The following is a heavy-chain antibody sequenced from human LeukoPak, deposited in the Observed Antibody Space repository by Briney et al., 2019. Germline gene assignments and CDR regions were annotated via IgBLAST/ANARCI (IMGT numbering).Heavy chain of an antibody. D-gene: IGHD3-10*01. CDR3: ARRLGRKFGERFYYYHYMDV. J-gene: IGHJ6*03. CDR2: MNHSGST. V-gene: IGHV4-34*01. Sequence: SETLSLTCAVYGGSFNGYYWSWIRQPPGKGLEWIGEMNHSGSTNYNPSLKSRVTISVDTSKNQFSLKLSSVTAADTAVYYCARRLGRKFGERFYYYHYMDVWGKGTTVTISS. CDR1: GGSFNGYY.